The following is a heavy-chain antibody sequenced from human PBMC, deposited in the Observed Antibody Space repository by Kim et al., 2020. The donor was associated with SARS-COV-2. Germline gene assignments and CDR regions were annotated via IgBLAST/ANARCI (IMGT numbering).Heavy chain of an antibody. V-gene: IGHV3-11*05. D-gene: IGHD6-19*01. CDR2: ISSSGSNT. CDR3: ARGWGYSSPRFDY. J-gene: IGHJ4*02. CDR1: GFTFSDYQ. Sequence: GGSLRLSCAASGFTFSDYQMSWIRQAPGKGLEWVSYISSSGSNTNYADSVKGRFTISRDNAKNSLYLQMNSLRAEDTAVYYCARGWGYSSPRFDYWGQGT.